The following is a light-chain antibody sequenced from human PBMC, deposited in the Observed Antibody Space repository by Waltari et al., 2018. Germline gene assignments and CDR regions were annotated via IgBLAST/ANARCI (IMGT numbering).Light chain of an antibody. J-gene: IGKJ1*01. CDR3: MQSLRALWT. CDR2: LGS. Sequence: DIVVTQSPLSLPITPGEPASISCRSSQSLLHRNGYNYLDWYLQKPGQSTQLLIYLGSNRAAGVPGRFSGSGSGTDFTLKISRVEAEDVGVYYCMQSLRALWTFGQGTKVEIK. V-gene: IGKV2-28*01. CDR1: QSLLHRNGYNY.